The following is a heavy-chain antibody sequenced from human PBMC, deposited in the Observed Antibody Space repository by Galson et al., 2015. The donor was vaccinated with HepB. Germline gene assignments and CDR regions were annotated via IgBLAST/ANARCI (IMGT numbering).Heavy chain of an antibody. CDR2: ISYDGSNK. Sequence: SLRLSCAASGFTFSSYAMHWVRQAPGKGLEWVAVISYDGSNKYYADSVKGRFTISRDNSKNTLYLQMNSLRAEDTAVYYCARPQQAVTLLDYFDYWGQGTLVTVST. V-gene: IGHV3-30*04. CDR3: ARPQQAVTLLDYFDY. D-gene: IGHD5-18*01. J-gene: IGHJ4*02. CDR1: GFTFSSYA.